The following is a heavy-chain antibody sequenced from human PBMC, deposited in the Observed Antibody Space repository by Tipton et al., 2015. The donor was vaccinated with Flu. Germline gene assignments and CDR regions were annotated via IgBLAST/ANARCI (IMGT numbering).Heavy chain of an antibody. CDR1: GGSFSGYY. CDR2: IDHSGST. D-gene: IGHD5-12*01. Sequence: LRLSCAVYGGSFSGYYWSWIRQPPGKGLEWIGEIDHSGSTNYNPSLKSRVTISVDTSKNQFSLKLSSVTAADTAVYYCARGLRYSGYDFYYWGQGTPVTVSS. J-gene: IGHJ4*02. CDR3: ARGLRYSGYDFYY. V-gene: IGHV4-34*01.